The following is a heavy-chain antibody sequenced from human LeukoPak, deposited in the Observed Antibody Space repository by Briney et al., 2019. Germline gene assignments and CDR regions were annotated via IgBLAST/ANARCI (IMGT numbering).Heavy chain of an antibody. CDR1: GGPISSYY. D-gene: IGHD3-16*01. J-gene: IGHJ6*03. Sequence: PSETLSLTCTVSGGPISSYYWSWIRQPPGKGLEWIGYIYYSGSTNYNPSLKSRVTISVDTSKNQFSLKLSSVTAADTAVYYCARGLDYYYYYMDVWGKGTTVTVSS. CDR2: IYYSGST. V-gene: IGHV4-59*01. CDR3: ARGLDYYYYYMDV.